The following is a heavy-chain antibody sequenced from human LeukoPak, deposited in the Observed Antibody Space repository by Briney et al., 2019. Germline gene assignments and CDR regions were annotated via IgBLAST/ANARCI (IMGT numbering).Heavy chain of an antibody. CDR1: GFIFNNYW. Sequence: AGGSLRLSCAASGFIFNNYWMNWVRQAPGKGLEWVASIKEDGREKLYVESLEGRLTIARDNAKESLHLQMRNLRVEDTAVYYCTRALGHSVLAFDVWGQGTVVIVSA. CDR2: IKEDGREK. D-gene: IGHD3-16*01. V-gene: IGHV3-7*03. J-gene: IGHJ3*01. CDR3: TRALGHSVLAFDV.